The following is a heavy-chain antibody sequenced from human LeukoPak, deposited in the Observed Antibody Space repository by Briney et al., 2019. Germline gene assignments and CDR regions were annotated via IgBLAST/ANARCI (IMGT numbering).Heavy chain of an antibody. D-gene: IGHD3-3*01. V-gene: IGHV3-74*01. CDR3: AKHSWWSGYFYFLPFDY. J-gene: IGHJ4*02. Sequence: AGGSLRLSCVASGFTFNRYWMHWVRQAPGKGLVWVSRIRSDGSSTNYADSVKGRFTISRDNAKNTLYLQMNSLRAEDAAVYYCAKHSWWSGYFYFLPFDYWGQGTLVTVSS. CDR2: IRSDGSST. CDR1: GFTFNRYW.